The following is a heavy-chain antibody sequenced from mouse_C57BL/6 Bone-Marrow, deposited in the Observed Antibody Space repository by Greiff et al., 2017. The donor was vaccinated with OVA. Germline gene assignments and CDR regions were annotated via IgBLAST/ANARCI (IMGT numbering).Heavy chain of an antibody. V-gene: IGHV1-81*01. Sequence: QVQLQQSGAELARPGASVKLSCKASGYTFTSYGISWVKQRTGQGLEWIGEIYPRSGNTYYNEKFKGKATLTADKSSSTAYMELRSLTSEDSAVYFCAREIYYYGSSYCWYFDVWGTGTTVTVSS. CDR3: AREIYYYGSSYCWYFDV. J-gene: IGHJ1*03. D-gene: IGHD1-1*01. CDR1: GYTFTSYG. CDR2: IYPRSGNT.